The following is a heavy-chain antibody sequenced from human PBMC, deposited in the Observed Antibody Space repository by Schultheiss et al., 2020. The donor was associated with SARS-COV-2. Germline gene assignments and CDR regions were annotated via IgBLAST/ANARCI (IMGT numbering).Heavy chain of an antibody. CDR3: AKFGGDIVQRYYFDY. V-gene: IGHV3-23*01. Sequence: GESLKISCTASGFNFRAFAMSWVRQAPGKGLEWVSIIHNDVDVINYADSVKGRFTISRDNSKNTLFLQMGSLRAEDTAVYYCAKFGGDIVQRYYFDYWGQGTLVTVSS. CDR1: GFNFRAFA. D-gene: IGHD3-16*01. J-gene: IGHJ4*02. CDR2: IHNDVDVI.